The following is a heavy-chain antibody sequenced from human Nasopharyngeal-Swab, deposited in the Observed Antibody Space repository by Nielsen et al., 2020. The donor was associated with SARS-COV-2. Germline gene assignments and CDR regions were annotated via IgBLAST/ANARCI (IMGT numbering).Heavy chain of an antibody. Sequence: SLKISCAASCFTFDDYAMHWVRQAPGKGLEWVSGISWNSGSTGYADSVKGRFTISRDNAKNSLYLQMNSLRAEDTALYCCAKDGGGLTEDLYYFDYWGQGTLVTVSS. CDR3: AKDGGGLTEDLYYFDY. J-gene: IGHJ4*02. D-gene: IGHD7-27*01. CDR1: CFTFDDYA. V-gene: IGHV3-9*01. CDR2: ISWNSGST.